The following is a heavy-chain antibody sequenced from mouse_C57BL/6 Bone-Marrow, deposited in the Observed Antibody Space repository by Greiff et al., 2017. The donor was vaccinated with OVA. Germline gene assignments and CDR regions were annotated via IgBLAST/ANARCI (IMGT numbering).Heavy chain of an antibody. CDR2: IYPRSGNT. J-gene: IGHJ3*01. Sequence: QVQLQQSGAELARPGASVKLSCKASGYTFTSYGISWVKQRTGQGLEWIGEIYPRSGNTYYNEKFKGKATLTADKSSSTAYMELRSLTSEDSAVYFCAPSYYDYDRAYWGQGTLVTVSA. D-gene: IGHD2-4*01. CDR3: APSYYDYDRAY. CDR1: GYTFTSYG. V-gene: IGHV1-81*01.